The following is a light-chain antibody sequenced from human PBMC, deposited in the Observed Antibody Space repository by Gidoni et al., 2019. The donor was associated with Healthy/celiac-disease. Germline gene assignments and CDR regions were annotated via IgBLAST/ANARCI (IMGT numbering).Light chain of an antibody. CDR3: QQSSNWPLT. CDR1: QSVSSY. J-gene: IGKJ5*01. Sequence: EIVLTQSPATLSLSPGERATLSCRASQSVSSYLAWYQQKPGQAPSLLIYDASNGATGIPARFSGSGSGTDFTLTISREEAEDFAVYYWQQSSNWPLTFGQGTRLEIK. V-gene: IGKV3-11*01. CDR2: DAS.